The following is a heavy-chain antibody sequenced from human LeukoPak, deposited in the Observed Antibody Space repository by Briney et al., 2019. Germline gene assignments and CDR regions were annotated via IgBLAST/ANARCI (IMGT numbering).Heavy chain of an antibody. J-gene: IGHJ5*02. CDR2: IYYSGST. CDR1: GFTFSSYA. CDR3: ARAIAAAGTDPWFDP. V-gene: IGHV4-59*01. Sequence: PGGSLTLSCAASGFTFSSYAMSWARQPPGKGLEWIGYIYYSGSTNYNPSLKSRVTISVDTSKNQFSLKLSSVTAADTAVYYCARAIAAAGTDPWFDPWGQGTLVTVSS. D-gene: IGHD6-13*01.